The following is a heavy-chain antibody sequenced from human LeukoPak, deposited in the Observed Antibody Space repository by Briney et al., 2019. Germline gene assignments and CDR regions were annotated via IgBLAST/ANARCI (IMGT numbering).Heavy chain of an antibody. CDR3: ARDDYGDYRFDP. D-gene: IGHD4-17*01. CDR1: GDSFCSNSAA. V-gene: IGHV6-1*01. CDR2: TYYRSKWYN. J-gene: IGHJ5*02. Sequence: SQTLLLTCAISGDSFCSNSAAWNWIRQAPSRGLVWLGRTYYRSKWYNDYAVSVKSRITINPDTSKNQFSLQLNSVTPEDTAVYYCARDDYGDYRFDPWGQGTLVTVSS.